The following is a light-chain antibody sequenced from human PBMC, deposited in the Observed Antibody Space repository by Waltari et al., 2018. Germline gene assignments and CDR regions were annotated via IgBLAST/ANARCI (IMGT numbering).Light chain of an antibody. J-gene: IGKJ3*01. CDR1: QSVRSN. CDR3: QHYRNWPFT. CDR2: GAS. Sequence: ETVLTQSSATLSLSPGERVTISCSASQSVRSNLAWYQQKPGQPPWLLFYGASSRATGIPDRFSASGSGTDFTLTISSLEPEDFAVYYCQHYRNWPFTFGPGTKLEIK. V-gene: IGKV3-15*01.